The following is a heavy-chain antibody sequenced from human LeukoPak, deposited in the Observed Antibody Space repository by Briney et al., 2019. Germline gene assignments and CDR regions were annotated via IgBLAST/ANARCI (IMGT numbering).Heavy chain of an antibody. Sequence: GGSLRLSFAASGFPFSSYWMSWVRPAPGKGLEWVATIKQDGSEKYYVDSVKGRFTISRDNAKKSLYLQMNSLRAEDTAVYYCARVQSSYYDFWSGYYSYNWFDPWGQGTLVTVSS. CDR2: IKQDGSEK. CDR3: ARVQSSYYDFWSGYYSYNWFDP. J-gene: IGHJ5*02. V-gene: IGHV3-7*01. CDR1: GFPFSSYW. D-gene: IGHD3-3*01.